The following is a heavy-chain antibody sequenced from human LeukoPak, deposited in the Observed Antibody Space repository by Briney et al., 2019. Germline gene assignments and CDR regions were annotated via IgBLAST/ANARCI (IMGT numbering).Heavy chain of an antibody. CDR2: INHSGST. CDR3: ASVTYYDFWSGDTLFDY. CDR1: GGSFSGYY. D-gene: IGHD3-3*01. V-gene: IGHV4-34*01. Sequence: SETLSLTCAVYGGSFSGYYWSWIRQPPGKGLEWIGEINHSGSTNYNPSLKSRVTISVDTSKNQFSLKLSPVTAADTAVYYCASVTYYDFWSGDTLFDYWGQGTLVTVSS. J-gene: IGHJ4*02.